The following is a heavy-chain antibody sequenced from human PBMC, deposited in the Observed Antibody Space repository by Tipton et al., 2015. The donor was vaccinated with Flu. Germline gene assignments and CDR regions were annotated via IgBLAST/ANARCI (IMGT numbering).Heavy chain of an antibody. D-gene: IGHD3-9*01. CDR3: TTGRVSYDILTGYYRDY. Sequence: SLRLSCAASGFTFSNAWMSWVRQAPGKGLEWVGRIKSKTDGGTTDYAAPVKGRFTISRDDSKNTLYLQMNSLKTEDTAVYYCTTGRVSYDILTGYYRDYWGQGTLVTVSS. CDR1: GFTFSNAW. V-gene: IGHV3-15*01. CDR2: IKSKTDGGTT. J-gene: IGHJ4*02.